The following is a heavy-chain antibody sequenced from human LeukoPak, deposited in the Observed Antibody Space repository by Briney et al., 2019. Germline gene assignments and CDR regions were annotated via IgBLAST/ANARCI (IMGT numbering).Heavy chain of an antibody. CDR3: ASNTHYYGSGSYYKDYYYMDV. D-gene: IGHD3-10*01. V-gene: IGHV1-8*03. J-gene: IGHJ6*03. Sequence: ASVKVSCKASGYTFTSYDINWVRQATGQGLEWMGWMNPNSGNTGYAQKFQGRVTITRNTSISTAYMELSRLRSDDTAVYYCASNTHYYGSGSYYKDYYYMDVWGKGTTVTISS. CDR1: GYTFTSYD. CDR2: MNPNSGNT.